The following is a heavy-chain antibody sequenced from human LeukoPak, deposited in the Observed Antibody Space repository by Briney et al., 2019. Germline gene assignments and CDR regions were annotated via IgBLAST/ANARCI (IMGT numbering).Heavy chain of an antibody. CDR2: IIPIFGTA. V-gene: IGHV1-69*06. Sequence: GASVKVSCKASGGTFSSYAITWVRQAPGQGLERMGGIIPIFGTANYAQKFQGRVTITAEKSTNTAYMELTSLRSEDTAVYYCARDGHRRYYYDSSGREDAFDIWGQGTMVTVSS. CDR3: ARDGHRRYYYDSSGREDAFDI. CDR1: GGTFSSYA. D-gene: IGHD3-22*01. J-gene: IGHJ3*02.